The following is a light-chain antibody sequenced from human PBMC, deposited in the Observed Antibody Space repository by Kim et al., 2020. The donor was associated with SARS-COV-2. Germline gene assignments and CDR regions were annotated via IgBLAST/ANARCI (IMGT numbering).Light chain of an antibody. CDR1: TSDIGDYNF. CDR3: NSYVVSTTSYV. CDR2: DVS. J-gene: IGLJ1*01. V-gene: IGLV2-14*03. Sequence: QSITTSCTGSTSDIGDYNFVSWYQQRSGEAPKLLIYDVSYRPSGVSHRFSASKSATTASLTISGLQPEDEADYYCNSYVVSTTSYVFGTGTKVTVL.